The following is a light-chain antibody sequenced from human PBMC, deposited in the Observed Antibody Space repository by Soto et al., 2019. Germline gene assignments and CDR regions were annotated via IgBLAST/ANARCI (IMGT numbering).Light chain of an antibody. CDR3: SSYGGSNNYV. CDR1: SSDVGGYNY. V-gene: IGLV2-8*01. CDR2: EVI. J-gene: IGLJ1*01. Sequence: SALTQPPSASGSPGQSVTISCTGSSSDVGGYNYVSWYQQHPGKAPKLMIYEVIKRPSGVPDRFSGSKSGNTASLTVSGLQAEDEADYYCSSYGGSNNYVLGTGTKLTVL.